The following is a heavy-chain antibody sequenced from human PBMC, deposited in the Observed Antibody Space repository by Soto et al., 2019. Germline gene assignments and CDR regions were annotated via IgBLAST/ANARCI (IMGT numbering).Heavy chain of an antibody. J-gene: IGHJ4*02. V-gene: IGHV4-39*01. CDR2: IYYSGST. CDR3: ARKDSSGWLSFDY. CDR1: GGSISSSSYY. D-gene: IGHD6-19*01. Sequence: SETLSLTCTVSGGSISSSSYYWGWIRQPPGKGLEWIGSIYYSGSTYYNPSLKSRVTISVDTSKNQFSLKLSSVTAADTAVYYCARKDSSGWLSFDYWGQGTLVTVSS.